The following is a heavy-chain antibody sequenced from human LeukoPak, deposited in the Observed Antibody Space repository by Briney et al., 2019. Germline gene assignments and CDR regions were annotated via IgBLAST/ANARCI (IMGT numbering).Heavy chain of an antibody. CDR1: GFTFSGYT. CDR3: ARLRGYCSTNTCYPLGY. Sequence: AGGSLRLSCAASGFTFSGYTMSWVRQAPGKGLEWVSVIYSGDTAFYADSVKGRFTVSRDNSRNTLYLQMNSLRAEDTAMYYCARLRGYCSTNTCYPLGYWGQGTLVTVSS. J-gene: IGHJ4*02. CDR2: IYSGDTA. D-gene: IGHD2-2*01. V-gene: IGHV3-53*01.